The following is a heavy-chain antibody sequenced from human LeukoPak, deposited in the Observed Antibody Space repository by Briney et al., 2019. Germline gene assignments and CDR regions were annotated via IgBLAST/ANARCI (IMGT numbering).Heavy chain of an antibody. CDR1: GFSLSTSRMC. Sequence: QTLTLTCTFSGFSLSTSRMCVSWIRQPPGKALEWLARIDWDDDKYYSTSLKTRLTISNDTSKNQVVLTLTNIDPVDTATYYCARMEGYFYMDVWGKGTTVTVSS. CDR2: IDWDDDK. CDR3: ARMEGYFYMDV. J-gene: IGHJ6*03. V-gene: IGHV2-70*11.